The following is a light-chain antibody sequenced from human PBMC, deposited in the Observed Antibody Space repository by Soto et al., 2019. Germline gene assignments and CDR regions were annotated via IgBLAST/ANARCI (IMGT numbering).Light chain of an antibody. J-gene: IGLJ2*01. CDR3: CSYAGSSTFL. V-gene: IGLV2-23*02. CDR1: SSDVGKFTF. Sequence: QSALTQPASVSGSPGQSITISCTGTSSDVGKFTFVSWHQQHPGKAPKLIIYEVTKRPSGVSNRFSGSKSANTASLTISGLQAEDEADYYCCSYAGSSTFLFGGGTQLTVL. CDR2: EVT.